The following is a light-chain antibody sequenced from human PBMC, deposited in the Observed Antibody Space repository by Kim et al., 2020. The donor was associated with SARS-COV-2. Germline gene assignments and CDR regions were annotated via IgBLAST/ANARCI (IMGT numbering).Light chain of an antibody. J-gene: IGKJ5*01. CDR3: QQYYSYIT. CDR1: QGISSY. Sequence: AIQLTQSPSSLSASTGDRVTITCRASQGISSYLAWYQQKPGKAPKLLIYAASTLQSGVPSRFSGSGSGTDVTLTISCLQSEDFATYYCQQYYSYITFGHGTRLEIK. CDR2: AAS. V-gene: IGKV1-8*01.